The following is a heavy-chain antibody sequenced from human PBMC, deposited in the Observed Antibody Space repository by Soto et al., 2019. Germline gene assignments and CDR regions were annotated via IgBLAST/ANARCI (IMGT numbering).Heavy chain of an antibody. D-gene: IGHD3-22*01. CDR3: ARRMSSGYYSKSPFDY. J-gene: IGHJ4*02. V-gene: IGHV1-46*01. CDR2: INPSGGST. Sequence: RASVKVSCKASGYTFTSYYMHWVRQAPGQGLEWMGIINPSGGSTSYAQKFQGRVTMTRDTSTSTVYMELSSLRSEDTAVYYCARRMSSGYYSKSPFDYWGQGTLVTVSS. CDR1: GYTFTSYY.